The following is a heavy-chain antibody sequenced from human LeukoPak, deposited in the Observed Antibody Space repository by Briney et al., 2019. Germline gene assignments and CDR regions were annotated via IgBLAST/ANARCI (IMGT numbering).Heavy chain of an antibody. Sequence: GGSLRLSCAPSGYTFSDHYMDWVRQAPGKGLEWVGRTRNKANSYTTEYAASVKGRFTISRDDSKNSLYLQMNSLKTEDTAVYYCARVSYGDYLDYWGQGTLVTVSS. J-gene: IGHJ4*02. D-gene: IGHD4-17*01. CDR2: TRNKANSYTT. CDR3: ARVSYGDYLDY. CDR1: GYTFSDHY. V-gene: IGHV3-72*01.